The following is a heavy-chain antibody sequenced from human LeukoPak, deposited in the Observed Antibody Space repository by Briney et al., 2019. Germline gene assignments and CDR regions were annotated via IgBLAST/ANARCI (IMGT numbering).Heavy chain of an antibody. Sequence: PGGSLRLSCAASGFTFSSYRMNWVRQAPGKGLEWVSLISWDGGSTYYADSVKGRFTISRDNSKNSLYLQMNSLRTEDTALYYCAKGSSGGSYLYQLLEGLGGNAFDIWGQGTMVTVSS. V-gene: IGHV3-43*01. CDR1: GFTFSSYR. J-gene: IGHJ3*02. CDR3: AKGSSGGSYLYQLLEGLGGNAFDI. D-gene: IGHD2-2*01. CDR2: ISWDGGST.